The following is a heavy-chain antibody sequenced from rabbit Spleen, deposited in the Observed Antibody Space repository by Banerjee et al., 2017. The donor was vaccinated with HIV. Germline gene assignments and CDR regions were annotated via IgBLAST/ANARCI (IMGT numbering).Heavy chain of an antibody. CDR1: GFTLYGYY. D-gene: IGHD1-1*01. Sequence: QSLEESGGDLVKPGASLTLTCTASGFTLYGYYMCWIRQAPGKGLEWIACILNGDGSTYSASWAKGRFTISKTSSTTVTLQMTSLTAADTATYFCARDLVSVIGWNFNLWGPGTLVTVS. CDR2: ILNGDGST. V-gene: IGHV1S40*01. J-gene: IGHJ4*01. CDR3: ARDLVSVIGWNFNL.